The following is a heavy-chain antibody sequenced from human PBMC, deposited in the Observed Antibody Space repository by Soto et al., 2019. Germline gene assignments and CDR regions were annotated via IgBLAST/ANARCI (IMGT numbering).Heavy chain of an antibody. CDR3: AKGGQRWFGELLPPTEPAEYV. J-gene: IGHJ6*02. CDR1: GFTFSSYA. V-gene: IGHV3-23*01. D-gene: IGHD3-10*01. Sequence: EVQLLESGGGLVQPGGSLRLSCAASGFTFSSYAMSWVRQAPGKGLEWVSAISGSGGSTYYADSVKGRFTISRDNYKNTLYLQMNSLRAEDTAVYYCAKGGQRWFGELLPPTEPAEYVWGQGTTVTVSS. CDR2: ISGSGGST.